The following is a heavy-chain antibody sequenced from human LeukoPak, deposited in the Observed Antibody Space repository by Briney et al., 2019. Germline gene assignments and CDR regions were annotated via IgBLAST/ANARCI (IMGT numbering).Heavy chain of an antibody. CDR3: ARVRGGYQLPLNWFDP. Sequence: GGSLRLSCAASGFTVSSNYMSWVRQAPGKGLEWVSVIYSGGSTYYADSVKGRFTISRDNSKNTLYLQMNSLRAEDTAVYYCARVRGGYQLPLNWFDPWGQGTLVTVSS. CDR2: IYSGGST. J-gene: IGHJ5*02. D-gene: IGHD2-2*01. CDR1: GFTVSSNY. V-gene: IGHV3-53*01.